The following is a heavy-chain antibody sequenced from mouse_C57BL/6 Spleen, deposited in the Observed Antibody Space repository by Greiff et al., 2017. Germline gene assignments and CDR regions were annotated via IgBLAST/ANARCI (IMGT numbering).Heavy chain of an antibody. CDR2: ISNLAYSI. D-gene: IGHD2-2*01. CDR1: GFTFSDYG. V-gene: IGHV5-15*01. Sequence: DVHLVESGGGLVQPGGSLKLSCAASGFTFSDYGMAWVRQAPRKGPEWVAFISNLAYSIYYADTVTGRLTISRENAKNTLYLEMSSLRSEDTAMYYCARHQVTTGYYAMDYWGQGTSVTVSS. CDR3: ARHQVTTGYYAMDY. J-gene: IGHJ4*01.